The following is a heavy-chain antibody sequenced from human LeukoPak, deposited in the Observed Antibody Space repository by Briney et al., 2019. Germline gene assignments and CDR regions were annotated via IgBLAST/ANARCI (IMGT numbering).Heavy chain of an antibody. V-gene: IGHV4-39*07. CDR1: GGSISSSNYY. CDR3: ARAMTTGDPAPSSHYFDY. D-gene: IGHD4-11*01. J-gene: IGHJ4*02. Sequence: SETLSHTCTVSGGSISSSNYYWGWIRQPPGKGLEWIGSIYYSGSTYYHPSLKSRVTISVDTSKNQFSLKLSSVTAADTAVYYCARAMTTGDPAPSSHYFDYWGQGTLVTVSS. CDR2: IYYSGST.